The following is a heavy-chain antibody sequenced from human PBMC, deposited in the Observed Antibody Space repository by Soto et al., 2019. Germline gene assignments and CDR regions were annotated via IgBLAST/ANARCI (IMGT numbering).Heavy chain of an antibody. CDR3: ARHAYDFWSGHPNPRYYYGMDV. V-gene: IGHV5-51*01. D-gene: IGHD3-3*01. CDR1: GYKVSTWHNFTSYW. Sequence: PGESLKISCMGSGYKVSTWHNFTSYWIAWVRQMHGEGLEWMGIIYPGDSDTRYSPSLQGQVTISVDKSISTAYLQWSSLKATDTAMYYCARHAYDFWSGHPNPRYYYGMDVWGQGTTVTVSS. CDR2: IYPGDSDT. J-gene: IGHJ6*02.